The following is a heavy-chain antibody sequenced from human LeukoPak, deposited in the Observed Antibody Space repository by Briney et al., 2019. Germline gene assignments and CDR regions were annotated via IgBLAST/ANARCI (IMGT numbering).Heavy chain of an antibody. CDR1: GFAFRTYA. V-gene: IGHV3-64*01. J-gene: IGHJ4*02. CDR3: AREDSSGYYPIAD. D-gene: IGHD3-22*01. Sequence: GGPLTLSCAASGFAFRTYAMHWVRQAPGKGLEYVSSISDNGGRTYYARSVKGRFTISRDNSKSTLYLQMGDLRAEDMAVYYCAREDSSGYYPIADWGQGSLVTVSS. CDR2: ISDNGGRT.